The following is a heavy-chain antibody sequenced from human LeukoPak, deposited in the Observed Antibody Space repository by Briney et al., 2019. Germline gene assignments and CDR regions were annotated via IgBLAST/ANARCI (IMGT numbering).Heavy chain of an antibody. Sequence: SETLSLTCTVSGGSISSSNYYWGWIRQPPGKGLEWIGSIYYSGNTYYNPSLKSRVTISVDTSKNQFSLKLTSVTAADTAVYYCARGPNWMYYFDYWGQGTLVTVSS. CDR3: ARGPNWMYYFDY. CDR1: GGSISSSNYY. CDR2: IYYSGNT. J-gene: IGHJ4*02. D-gene: IGHD1-1*01. V-gene: IGHV4-39*01.